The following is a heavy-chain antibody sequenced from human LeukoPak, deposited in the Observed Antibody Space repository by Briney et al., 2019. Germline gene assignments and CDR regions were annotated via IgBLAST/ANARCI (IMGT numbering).Heavy chain of an antibody. CDR3: ARDLRRGGYGPAAIASGNYNWFDP. Sequence: SETLSLTCTVSGGSISSYYWSWIRQPAGKGLEWNGRIYTSGSTNYNPSLKSRVTMSVDTSKNQFSLKLSSVTAADTAVYYCARDLRRGGYGPAAIASGNYNWFDPWGQGTLVTVSS. CDR1: GGSISSYY. V-gene: IGHV4-4*07. CDR2: IYTSGST. J-gene: IGHJ5*02. D-gene: IGHD2-2*01.